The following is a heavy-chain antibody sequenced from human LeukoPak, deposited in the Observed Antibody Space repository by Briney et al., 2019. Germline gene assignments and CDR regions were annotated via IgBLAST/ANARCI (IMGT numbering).Heavy chain of an antibody. CDR1: GFAVSSSY. CDR3: ARGESIAAAGAFVL. V-gene: IGHV3-53*01. CDR2: IYAGGGI. D-gene: IGHD6-13*01. Sequence: GGSLRLSCAASGFAVSSSYMSWVPDASERGLEWGSVIYAGGGIHYATYVKGRFTIPRDNTQNTLDLQLNSLRVDDTAIYYCARGESIAAAGAFVLWGQGNLVTVSS. J-gene: IGHJ4*02.